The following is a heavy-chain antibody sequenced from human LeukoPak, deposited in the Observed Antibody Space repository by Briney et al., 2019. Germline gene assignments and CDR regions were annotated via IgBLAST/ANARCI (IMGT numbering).Heavy chain of an antibody. V-gene: IGHV3-30*02. CDR3: AKDRRGYSYGYSFFDY. CDR2: IRYDGSNK. CDR1: GFTFSSYG. Sequence: SGGSLRLSCAASGFTFSSYGMHWVRQAPGKGLEWVAFIRYDGSNKYYADSVKGRFTISRDNPKNTLYLQMNSLRAEDTAVYYCAKDRRGYSYGYSFFDYWGQGTLVTVSS. D-gene: IGHD5-18*01. J-gene: IGHJ4*02.